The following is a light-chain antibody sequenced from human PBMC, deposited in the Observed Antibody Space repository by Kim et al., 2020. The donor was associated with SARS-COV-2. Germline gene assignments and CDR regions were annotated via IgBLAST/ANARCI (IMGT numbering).Light chain of an antibody. V-gene: IGLV3-21*04. CDR2: YNS. CDR1: NIGSKS. Sequence: PGKTARITWGGNNIGSKSVHWYQQKPGQAPVLVIYYNSDRPSGIPERFSGSNSGNTATLTISRVEAGDEADYYCQVWDSSSDHVVFGGGTQLTVL. CDR3: QVWDSSSDHVV. J-gene: IGLJ2*01.